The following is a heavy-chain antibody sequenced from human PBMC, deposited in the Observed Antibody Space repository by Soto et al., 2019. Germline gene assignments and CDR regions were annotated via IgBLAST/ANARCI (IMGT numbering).Heavy chain of an antibody. CDR1: GYSFTSYW. CDR2: IYPGDSDT. J-gene: IGHJ4*02. V-gene: IGHV5-51*01. D-gene: IGHD3-10*01. CDR3: ARRSDYGSGRQYYFDY. Sequence: GESLKISCKGSGYSFTSYWIGWVRQMPGKGLEWMGIIYPGDSDTRYSPSFQGQVTISADKSIRIAYLQWSSLKASDTAMYYCARRSDYGSGRQYYFDYWGPGTLVTVSS.